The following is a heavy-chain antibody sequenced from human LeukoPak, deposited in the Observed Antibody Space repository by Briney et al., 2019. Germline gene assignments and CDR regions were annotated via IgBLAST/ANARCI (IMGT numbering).Heavy chain of an antibody. CDR1: GGTFSSYA. CDR3: ARQDSSGYDAFDI. Sequence: SVKVSCKASGGTFSSYAISWVRQAPGQGLEWMGRIIPILGIANYAQKLQGRVTMTTDTSTSTAYMELRSLRSDDTAVYYCARQDSSGYDAFDIWGQGTMVTVSS. CDR2: IIPILGIA. D-gene: IGHD3-22*01. V-gene: IGHV1-69*04. J-gene: IGHJ3*02.